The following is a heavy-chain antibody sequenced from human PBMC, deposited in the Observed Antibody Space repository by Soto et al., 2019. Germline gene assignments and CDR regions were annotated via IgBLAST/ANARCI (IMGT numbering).Heavy chain of an antibody. J-gene: IGHJ1*01. CDR3: ARDRVEGGEPESFQN. CDR2: IYSGGST. D-gene: IGHD2-21*01. Sequence: EVQLVESGGGLIQPGGSLRLSCAASGFTVSSNYMSWVRQAPGKGLEWVSVIYSGGSTYYADSVKGRFTISRDNSKNTLYLLMNRRRAEETAVYYCARDRVEGGEPESFQNWGQGTLVTVSS. V-gene: IGHV3-53*01. CDR1: GFTVSSNY.